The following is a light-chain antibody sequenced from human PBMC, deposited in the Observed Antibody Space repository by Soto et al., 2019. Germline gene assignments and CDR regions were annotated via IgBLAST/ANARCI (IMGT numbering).Light chain of an antibody. CDR1: QTINTY. CDR3: QQSFSTPRT. J-gene: IGKJ1*01. CDR2: AAS. Sequence: DIQMTQSPSSLSASVGDRVTISCRASQTINTYVNWYLQKPGKAPKLLIYAASSLHSGVPSRFSGSGSGTYFTLPIRSLQPEDFATYYCQQSFSTPRTFGQGTKVEIK. V-gene: IGKV1-39*01.